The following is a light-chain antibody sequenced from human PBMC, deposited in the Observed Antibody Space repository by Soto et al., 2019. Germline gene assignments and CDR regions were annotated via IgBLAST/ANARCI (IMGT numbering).Light chain of an antibody. Sequence: EIVLTQSPGTLSLSPGERATLSCRASQSVSSTSLAWYQQRPGQAPRLLIYGASSRATGIPDRFSGSGSGTDFTLTISSLQPKDFATYYCQQSYSTLWTFGQGTKVDIK. CDR3: QQSYSTLWT. CDR2: GAS. V-gene: IGKV3-20*01. CDR1: QSVSSTS. J-gene: IGKJ1*01.